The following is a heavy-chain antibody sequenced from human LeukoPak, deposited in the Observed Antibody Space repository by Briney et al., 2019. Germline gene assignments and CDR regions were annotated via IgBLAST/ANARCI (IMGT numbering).Heavy chain of an antibody. V-gene: IGHV1-18*01. Sequence: ASVKVSCKASGYTFTSYGISWVRQAPGQGLEWMGWISAYNGNTNYAQKLQGRVTMTTDTSTSTAYMGLRSLRSDDTAVYYCARAGFYDFWDSNWFDPWGQGTLVTVSS. CDR3: ARAGFYDFWDSNWFDP. J-gene: IGHJ5*02. D-gene: IGHD3-3*01. CDR1: GYTFTSYG. CDR2: ISAYNGNT.